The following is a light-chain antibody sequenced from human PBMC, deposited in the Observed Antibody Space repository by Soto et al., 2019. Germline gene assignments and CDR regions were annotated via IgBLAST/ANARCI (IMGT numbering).Light chain of an antibody. CDR1: SSDVGGHNY. V-gene: IGLV2-14*01. Sequence: QSVLTQPASVSGSPGQSITISCTGTSSDVGGHNYVSWYQQHPGKAPKLMIYEVSNRPSGVSNRFSGSKSGNTTSLTISGLQAEDEADYYCCSSGGSPTYVFGTGTKVTVL. J-gene: IGLJ1*01. CDR3: CSSGGSPTYV. CDR2: EVS.